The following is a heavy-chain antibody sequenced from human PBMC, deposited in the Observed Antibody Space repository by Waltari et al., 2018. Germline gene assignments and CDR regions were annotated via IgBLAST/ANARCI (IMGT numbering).Heavy chain of an antibody. V-gene: IGHV3-21*01. D-gene: IGHD2-15*01. CDR3: ARWTPPPYYYYYMDV. Sequence: EVQLVESGGGLVKPGGSLRLSCAASGFTFSSYSMKWVRQAPGKGLEWVSSISSSSSYIYYADSVKGRFTISRDNAKNSLYLQMNSLRAEDTAVYYCARWTPPPYYYYYMDVWGKGTTVTVSS. CDR1: GFTFSSYS. CDR2: ISSSSSYI. J-gene: IGHJ6*03.